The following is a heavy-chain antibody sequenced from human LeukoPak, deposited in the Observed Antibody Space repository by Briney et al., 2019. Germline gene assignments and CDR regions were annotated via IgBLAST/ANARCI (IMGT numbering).Heavy chain of an antibody. CDR2: IHPSGKT. D-gene: IGHD3-22*01. Sequence: LETLSLTCVVSGYSVRSDYHWDWVRQPPGKGLEWIGTIHPSGKTDYNPSLKSRVTISVDTSKNQFSLKLSSVTAADTAVYYCARQKSTGYTDYWGQGTLVTVSS. V-gene: IGHV4-38-2*01. J-gene: IGHJ4*02. CDR1: GYSVRSDYH. CDR3: ARQKSTGYTDY.